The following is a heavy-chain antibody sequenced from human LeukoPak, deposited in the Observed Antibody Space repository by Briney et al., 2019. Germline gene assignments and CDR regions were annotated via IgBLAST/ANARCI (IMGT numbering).Heavy chain of an antibody. J-gene: IGHJ6*04. CDR3: AREGCSSTSCFHYYGMDV. CDR1: GYTFTSYA. V-gene: IGHV1-69*13. D-gene: IGHD2-2*01. CDR2: IIPIFGTA. Sequence: SVKVSCKASGYTFTSYAMHWVRQAPGQGLEWMGGIIPIFGTANYAQKFQGRVTITADESTSTAYMELSSLRSEDTAVYYCAREGCSSTSCFHYYGMDVWGKGTTVTVSS.